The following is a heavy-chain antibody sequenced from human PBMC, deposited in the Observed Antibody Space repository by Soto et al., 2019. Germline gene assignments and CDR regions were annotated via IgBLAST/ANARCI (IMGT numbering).Heavy chain of an antibody. CDR3: AREGSYSAYNFAHGIQLWSFDF. CDR1: GAANNPLY. CDR2: ICSSGST. V-gene: IGHV4-4*07. D-gene: IGHD5-12*01. Sequence: TKTRSPSFPVPGAANNPLYRSWVRKPAEKGLQWHGRICSSGSTSFNPSLESRVAMSVDTSKNHCSLDLSSVTAADMAVYYCAREGSYSAYNFAHGIQLWSFDFWGQGALVTVSS. J-gene: IGHJ4*02.